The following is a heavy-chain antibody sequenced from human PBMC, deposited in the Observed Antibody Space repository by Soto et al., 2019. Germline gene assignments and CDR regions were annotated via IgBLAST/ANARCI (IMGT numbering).Heavy chain of an antibody. V-gene: IGHV3-23*01. CDR1: EFSFGSYA. CDR3: ARWSYLDY. J-gene: IGHJ4*02. D-gene: IGHD3-3*01. Sequence: GGSLRLSYAASEFSFGSYALSWVRQAPGKGLEWVSTISGSDGKTFYADSVKGRFSISRDTSQSTLYLQMNSLRADDTAMYYCARWSYLDYWGQGTRVSVSS. CDR2: ISGSDGKT.